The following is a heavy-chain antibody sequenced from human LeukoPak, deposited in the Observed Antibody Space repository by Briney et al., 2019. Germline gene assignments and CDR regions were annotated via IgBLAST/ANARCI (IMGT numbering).Heavy chain of an antibody. CDR2: INPNSGGT. Sequence: GASVKVSCKASGYTFTGYYMHWVRQAPGQGLEWMGWINPNSGGTNYAQKFQGRVPMTRDTSISTAYMELSRLRSDDTAVYYCARALGGYCSSTSCYTLDYWGQGTLVTVSS. D-gene: IGHD2-2*02. CDR1: GYTFTGYY. CDR3: ARALGGYCSSTSCYTLDY. J-gene: IGHJ4*02. V-gene: IGHV1-2*02.